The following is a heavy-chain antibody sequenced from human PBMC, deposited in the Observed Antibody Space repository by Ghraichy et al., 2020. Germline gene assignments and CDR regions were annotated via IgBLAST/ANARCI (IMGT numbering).Heavy chain of an antibody. CDR1: GFSFSDYS. V-gene: IGHV3-48*01. CDR2: ITGSSITI. D-gene: IGHD6-13*01. J-gene: IGHJ2*01. CDR3: ARLPLPRRAAVGDWSFDL. Sequence: GGSLRLSCAGSGFSFSDYSMIWVRLTPRKALEWVSYITGSSITIFYTDSVKGRFTISRDNAKNSLYLQMNSLRAEDTAVYYCARLPLPRRAAVGDWSFDLCRRRPPVTVSS.